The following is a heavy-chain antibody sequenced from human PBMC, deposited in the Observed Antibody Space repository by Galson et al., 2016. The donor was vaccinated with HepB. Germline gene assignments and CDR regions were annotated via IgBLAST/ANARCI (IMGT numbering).Heavy chain of an antibody. V-gene: IGHV1-69*13. Sequence: SVKVSCKASGGAISRSAFSWVRQAPGQGLEWMGGIVPFTGTTVFAQKFQGRVRITADESTSTPFMALSSLRSEDTAVYFCARSSTFYAGADDDAVEFWGQGTMVTVSS. J-gene: IGHJ3*01. CDR3: ARSSTFYAGADDDAVEF. CDR2: IVPFTGTT. CDR1: GGAISRSA. D-gene: IGHD2/OR15-2a*01.